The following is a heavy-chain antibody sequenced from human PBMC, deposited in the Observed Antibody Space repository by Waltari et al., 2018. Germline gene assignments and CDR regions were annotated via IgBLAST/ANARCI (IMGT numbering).Heavy chain of an antibody. CDR1: GYTFTSYA. CDR2: INAGNGNT. J-gene: IGHJ4*02. CDR3: ARSTLYYYDSSGSIDY. D-gene: IGHD3-22*01. V-gene: IGHV1-3*01. Sequence: QVQLVQSGAEVKKPGASVKVSCKASGYTFTSYAMHWVRQAPGQRLEWMGWINAGNGNTKYSQKFQGRVTITRDTSASTAYMELSSLRSEDTAVYDCARSTLYYYDSSGSIDYWGQGTLVTVSS.